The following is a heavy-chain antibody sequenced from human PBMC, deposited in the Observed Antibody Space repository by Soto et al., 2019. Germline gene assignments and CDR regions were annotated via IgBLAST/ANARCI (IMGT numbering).Heavy chain of an antibody. D-gene: IGHD3-10*01. Sequence: PGGSLRLSCTASGCSFSHYAMHWVRQPPGKGLEWVAVISYYGENQYFTDSVRGRFTISRDNSKTAVYLEMNNLRLDDTATYYCVSPHSESSNAFDLWGQGTLVTVSS. CDR3: VSPHSESSNAFDL. V-gene: IGHV3-30*04. J-gene: IGHJ5*02. CDR2: ISYYGENQ. CDR1: GCSFSHYA.